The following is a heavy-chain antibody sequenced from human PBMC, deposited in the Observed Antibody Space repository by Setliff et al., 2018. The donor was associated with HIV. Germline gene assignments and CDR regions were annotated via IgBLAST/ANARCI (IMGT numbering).Heavy chain of an antibody. J-gene: IGHJ4*02. CDR3: ARKQWGTSGAPLGGD. CDR1: GGSFSGYY. V-gene: IGHV4-34*01. Sequence: KSSETLSLTCAVYGGSFSGYYWSWIRQPPGKGLEWIGEINHSGSTNYNPSLKSRVTISVDTSKNQFSLKLSSVTAADTAVYYCARKQWGTSGAPLGGDWGQGTLVTVSS. D-gene: IGHD2-15*01. CDR2: INHSGST.